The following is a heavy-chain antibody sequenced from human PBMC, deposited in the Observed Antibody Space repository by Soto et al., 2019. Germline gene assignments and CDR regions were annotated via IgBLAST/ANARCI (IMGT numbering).Heavy chain of an antibody. CDR3: AKDRTNYYYYGMDV. CDR1: GITFRNLE. V-gene: IGHV3-48*03. D-gene: IGHD1-7*01. J-gene: IGHJ6*02. Sequence: GGSLRLSCAASGITFRNLEMNWVRQAPGKGLEWVSYISSTGSTKYYADSVKGRFTISRDNSKNTLYLQMNSLRAEDTAVYYCAKDRTNYYYYGMDVWGQGTTVTVSS. CDR2: ISSTGSTK.